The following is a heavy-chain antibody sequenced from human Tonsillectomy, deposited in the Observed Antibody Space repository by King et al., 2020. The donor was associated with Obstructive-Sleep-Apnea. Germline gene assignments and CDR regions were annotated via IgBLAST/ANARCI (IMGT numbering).Heavy chain of an antibody. CDR2: ICYDGGNK. V-gene: IGHV3-30*02. CDR1: GFIFSDYG. J-gene: IGHJ4*02. Sequence: VQLVESGGGVVQPGGSLRLSCAASGFIFSDYGMHWVRQAPGKGLEWVAVICYDGGNKYYADSVKGRFTISRDNSKNTLYLQMNSLRVEDTAVYYCAKVGYGSMTVCDNWGQGTLVTVSS. CDR3: AKVGYGSMTVCDN. D-gene: IGHD5-12*01.